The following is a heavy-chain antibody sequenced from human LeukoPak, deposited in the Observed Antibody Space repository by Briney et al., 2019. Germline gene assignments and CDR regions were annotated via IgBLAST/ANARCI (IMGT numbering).Heavy chain of an antibody. CDR2: ISASGGST. CDR3: ASDRASGWYFDL. CDR1: GFTFNNYA. D-gene: IGHD2-21*01. V-gene: IGHV3-23*01. Sequence: GGSLRLSCAASGFTFNNYAMSWVRQAPGKGLEWVSDISASGGSTDYADSVKGRFTLSRDNSKNTLYLQMNSLRAEDTAVYYCASDRASGWYFDLWGRGTLVTVSS. J-gene: IGHJ2*01.